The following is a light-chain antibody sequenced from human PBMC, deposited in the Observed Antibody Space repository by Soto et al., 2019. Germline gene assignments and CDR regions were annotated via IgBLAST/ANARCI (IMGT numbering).Light chain of an antibody. CDR3: QKYDNLPIN. Sequence: DMQMTQSPSCLSACVGGRVTITCPASQDISNYLNWYQQKPGKAPKLLIYDASNLETGVPSRFSGSGSGTDFTFTISSLQPEDIATYYCQKYDNLPINCGGGTKGVIK. J-gene: IGKJ4*01. CDR1: QDISNY. V-gene: IGKV1-33*01. CDR2: DAS.